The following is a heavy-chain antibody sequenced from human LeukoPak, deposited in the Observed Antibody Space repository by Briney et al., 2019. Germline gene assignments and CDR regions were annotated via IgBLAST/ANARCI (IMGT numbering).Heavy chain of an antibody. Sequence: GGSLRLSCAASGFTFSSYGMHWVRQAPGKGLEWVAFIRYDGSNKYYADSVKGRFTISRDNSKNTLYLQMNSLRAEDTAVYYCAKDLQLLWGAREPYWGQGTLVTVSS. D-gene: IGHD2-2*01. CDR2: IRYDGSNK. CDR3: AKDLQLLWGAREPY. CDR1: GFTFSSYG. J-gene: IGHJ4*02. V-gene: IGHV3-30*02.